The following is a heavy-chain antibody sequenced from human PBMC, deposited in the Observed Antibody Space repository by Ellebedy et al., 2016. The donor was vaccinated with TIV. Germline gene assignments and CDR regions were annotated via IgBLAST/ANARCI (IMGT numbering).Heavy chain of an antibody. CDR1: GGSISSSSFF. J-gene: IGHJ4*02. CDR2: IYYSGST. Sequence: SETLSLXXTVSGGSISSSSFFWGWIRQPPGKGLEWIGIIYYSGSTYYSPSLNSRVTISLDTSKNQFSLNLSSVTAADAAVYYCARPLRSTVTTSIYFDYWGQGALVTVSS. CDR3: ARPLRSTVTTSIYFDY. V-gene: IGHV4-39*01. D-gene: IGHD4-17*01.